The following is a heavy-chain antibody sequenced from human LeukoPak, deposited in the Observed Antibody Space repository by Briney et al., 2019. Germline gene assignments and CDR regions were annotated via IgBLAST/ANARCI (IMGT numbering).Heavy chain of an antibody. V-gene: IGHV4-59*01. CDR2: MYSGGTT. CDR1: DGSINGYY. Sequence: SETLSLTCTVSDGSINGYYWSWTRQPPGKGLDGIGYMYSGGTTNYSPSLQSRLSISVDTSKNQFSLSLNSVAAADTAVYYCARGSYSWPWVFFDPWGRGTLVTVSS. D-gene: IGHD4-11*01. J-gene: IGHJ2*01. CDR3: ARGSYSWPWVFFDP.